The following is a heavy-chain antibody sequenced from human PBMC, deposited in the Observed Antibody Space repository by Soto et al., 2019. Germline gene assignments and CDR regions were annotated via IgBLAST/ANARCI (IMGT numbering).Heavy chain of an antibody. V-gene: IGHV3-23*01. CDR2: ISGSGGST. CDR3: AKKSPDAAAGSEKIDY. CDR1: GFTFSSYA. J-gene: IGHJ4*02. Sequence: GGSLRLSCAASGFTFSSYAMSWVRQAPGKGLEWVSAISGSGGSTYYADSVKGRFTISRDNSKNTLYLQMNSLRAEDTAVYYCAKKSPDAAAGSEKIDYWGQGTLVTVSS. D-gene: IGHD6-13*01.